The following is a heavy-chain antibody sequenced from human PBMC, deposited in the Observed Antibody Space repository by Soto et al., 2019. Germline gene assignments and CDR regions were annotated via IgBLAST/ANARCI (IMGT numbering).Heavy chain of an antibody. V-gene: IGHV3-23*01. J-gene: IGHJ6*02. D-gene: IGHD4-17*01. Sequence: GGCVKLSCAASGFTFSSYSMSWVLQAPGNGLEWVSAISGSGGSKYYADSVKGRFTISRDNSKNTLYLQMNSLRAEDTAVYYCAKGHYGAYYYYYYGMDVWGQGTTVTVS. CDR1: GFTFSSYS. CDR2: ISGSGGSK. CDR3: AKGHYGAYYYYYYGMDV.